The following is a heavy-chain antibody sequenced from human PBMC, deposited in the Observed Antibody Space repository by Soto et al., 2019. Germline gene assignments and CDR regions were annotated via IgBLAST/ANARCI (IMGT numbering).Heavy chain of an antibody. CDR2: IYYSGNT. CDR3: ARELSGYRYGPVDMY. J-gene: IGHJ4*02. CDR1: GGSISSGDYY. V-gene: IGHV4-30-4*01. D-gene: IGHD6-25*01. Sequence: SETLSLTCIVSGGSISSGDYYWSWIRQPPGKGLEWIGNIYYSGNTYYNPSLKSRVTISVDTSKNQFSLKLRSVTAADTAVYFCARELSGYRYGPVDMYWVQGSLVAVSS.